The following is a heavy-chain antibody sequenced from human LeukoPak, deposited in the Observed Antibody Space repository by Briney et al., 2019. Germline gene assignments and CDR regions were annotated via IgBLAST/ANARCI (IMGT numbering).Heavy chain of an antibody. V-gene: IGHV1-8*01. CDR2: MNPNSGNT. J-gene: IGHJ4*02. CDR1: GYTFTSYD. CDR3: ARGPTWSGSSYYFDY. D-gene: IGHD1-26*01. Sequence: ASVKVSCKTSGYTFTSYDINWVRQATGQGLEWMGWMNPNSGNTGYAQKFQGRVTITRNTSISTAYMELSSLTSEDTAVYYCARGPTWSGSSYYFDYWGQGTLVTVSS.